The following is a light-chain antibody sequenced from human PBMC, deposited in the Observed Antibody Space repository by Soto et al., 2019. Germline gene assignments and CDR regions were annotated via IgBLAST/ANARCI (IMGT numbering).Light chain of an antibody. CDR3: QQYKNYPFT. V-gene: IGKV1-5*01. J-gene: IGKJ3*01. CDR2: DAS. Sequence: DIHMTQSPSTLSASLGDRVSITCRASQSINSWLAWYQQKPGKAPKLLIYDASSLQSGVPSRFSGSESGAEFTLTISGLQPDDFATYYCQQYKNYPFTVGPGTKV. CDR1: QSINSW.